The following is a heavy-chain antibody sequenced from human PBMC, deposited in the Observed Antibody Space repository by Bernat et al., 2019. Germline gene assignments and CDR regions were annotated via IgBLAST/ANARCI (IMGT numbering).Heavy chain of an antibody. CDR2: IWDDGSNK. CDR1: GFTFSSYG. D-gene: IGHD3-9*01. CDR3: AREPPYDVLTGYYYGMDV. J-gene: IGHJ6*02. Sequence: QVQLVESGGGVVQPGRSLRLSCAASGFTFSSYGMHGVRQAPGKGLEWVAVIWDDGSNKYYADSVKGRFTISRDNSKNTLYLQMNSLRAEDTAVYYCAREPPYDVLTGYYYGMDVWGQGTTVTVSS. V-gene: IGHV3-33*01.